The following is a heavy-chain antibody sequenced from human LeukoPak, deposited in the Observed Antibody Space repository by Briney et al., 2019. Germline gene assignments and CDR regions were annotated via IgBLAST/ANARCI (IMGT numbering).Heavy chain of an antibody. Sequence: PSETLSLTCAVYGGSFSGYYWSWTRQPPGKGLEWIGEINHSGSTNYNPSLKSRVTISVDTSKNQFSLKLSSVTAADTAVYYCARVSGYSSGWVYWGQGTLVTVSS. CDR3: ARVSGYSSGWVY. V-gene: IGHV4-34*01. CDR1: GGSFSGYY. D-gene: IGHD6-19*01. J-gene: IGHJ4*02. CDR2: INHSGST.